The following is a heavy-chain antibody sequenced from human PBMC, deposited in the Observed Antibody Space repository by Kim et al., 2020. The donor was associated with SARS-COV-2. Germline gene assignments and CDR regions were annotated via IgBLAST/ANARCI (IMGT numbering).Heavy chain of an antibody. V-gene: IGHV3-33*05. CDR1: GFTFSSYG. J-gene: IGHJ4*02. CDR3: ARAGGGGCFDY. D-gene: IGHD3-16*01. Sequence: GGSLRLSCAASGFTFSSYGMHWVRQAPGKGLEWVAVISYDGSNKYYADSVKGRFTISRDNSKNTLYLQMNSLRAEDTAVYYCARAGGGGCFDYWGQGTL. CDR2: ISYDGSNK.